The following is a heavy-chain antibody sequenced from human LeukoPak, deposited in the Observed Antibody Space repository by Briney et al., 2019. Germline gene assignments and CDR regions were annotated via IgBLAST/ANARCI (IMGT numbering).Heavy chain of an antibody. J-gene: IGHJ4*02. D-gene: IGHD2-2*01. CDR1: GGSISSSSYY. CDR3: ARGPLPAR. Sequence: SETLSLTCTVSGGSISSSSYYWGWIRQPPGRGLEWIGSIYYSGSTYYNPSLKSRVTISVDTSKNQFSLKLSSVTAADTAVYYCARGPLPARWGQGTLVTVSS. CDR2: IYYSGST. V-gene: IGHV4-39*07.